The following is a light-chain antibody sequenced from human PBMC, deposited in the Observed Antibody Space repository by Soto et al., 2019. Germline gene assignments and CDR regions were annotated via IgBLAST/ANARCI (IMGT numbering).Light chain of an antibody. V-gene: IGLV2-14*01. CDR3: TSYISSSTLVV. Sequence: QSVLTQPASVSGSPGQSITISCTGTSSDVGGYNYVSWYQQHTGKAPKLMIYDVSNRPSGVSNRFSGSKSGNTASLTISGLQAEDEADYYCTSYISSSTLVVFGGGTKLTVL. CDR2: DVS. J-gene: IGLJ2*01. CDR1: SSDVGGYNY.